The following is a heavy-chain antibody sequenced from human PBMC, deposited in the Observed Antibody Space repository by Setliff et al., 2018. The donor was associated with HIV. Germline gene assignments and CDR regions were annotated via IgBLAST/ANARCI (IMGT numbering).Heavy chain of an antibody. J-gene: IGHJ5*02. D-gene: IGHD3-3*01. CDR2: ISPDGNRN. Sequence: GSLRLSCAASGFTFSNFWMHWVRQTPGKGLEWVASISPDGNRNHCVGSVKGRFTASRDNAKSPLYLQMNSLRAEDTAVYFCARVLLMTNAAYGVVSNQFDPWGQGTLVTVSS. CDR1: GFTFSNFW. V-gene: IGHV3-7*03. CDR3: ARVLLMTNAAYGVVSNQFDP.